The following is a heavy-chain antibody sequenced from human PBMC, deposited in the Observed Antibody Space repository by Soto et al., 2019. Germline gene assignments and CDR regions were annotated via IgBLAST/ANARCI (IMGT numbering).Heavy chain of an antibody. J-gene: IGHJ5*02. V-gene: IGHV4-34*01. CDR2: INHSGST. CDR1: GGSFSGYD. CDR3: ARVAAYYDFWSGRYPSWFDP. D-gene: IGHD3-3*01. Sequence: SESLSLTCAVYGGSFSGYDWSWIRQPPGKGLEWIGEINHSGSTNYNPSLKRRVTISVDTSKNQFPLKLSSVTAAATAVYYCARVAAYYDFWSGRYPSWFDPWGQGTLVTVSS.